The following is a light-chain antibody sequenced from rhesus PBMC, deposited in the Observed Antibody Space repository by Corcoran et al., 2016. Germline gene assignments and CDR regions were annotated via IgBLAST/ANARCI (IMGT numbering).Light chain of an antibody. J-gene: IGKJ2*01. CDR1: QSIRSW. Sequence: DIQMTQSPSSLSASVGDTVTITCRASQSIRSWLAWYQQKPGKAPKILIYKASPLQSGVPSRFRGSGSGTDFTLTISSLQSEDFATYYCQQYSSSPYSFSLGTKVEI. CDR3: QQYSSSPYS. V-gene: IGKV1-22*01. CDR2: KAS.